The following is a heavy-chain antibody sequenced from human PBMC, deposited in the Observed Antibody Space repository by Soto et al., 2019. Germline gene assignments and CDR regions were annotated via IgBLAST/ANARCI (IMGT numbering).Heavy chain of an antibody. D-gene: IGHD3-16*01. CDR3: ARDYVEYYGMDV. Sequence: QVQLQESGPGLVKPSETLSLTCTVSGGSISSYYWSWIRQPPGKGLEWIGYIYYSGSTNYNPSLTSRVTISVDTSKNQFSLKLSSVTAADTAVYYCARDYVEYYGMDVWGQGTTVTVSS. CDR2: IYYSGST. V-gene: IGHV4-59*01. J-gene: IGHJ6*02. CDR1: GGSISSYY.